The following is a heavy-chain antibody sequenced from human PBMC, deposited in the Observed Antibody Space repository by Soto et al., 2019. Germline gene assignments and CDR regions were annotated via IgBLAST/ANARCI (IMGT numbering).Heavy chain of an antibody. V-gene: IGHV3-73*01. D-gene: IGHD1-1*01. CDR2: IRGKTDNYAT. Sequence: GGSLRLSCAASGLAFSGTTMHWVRQASGRGLEWVGRIRGKTDNYATSYAASVRGRFTISRDDSKATAYLQMNSLKIEDTAVYYCAALDGGTSTFEIWGQGTMVTVSS. CDR3: AALDGGTSTFEI. CDR1: GLAFSGTT. J-gene: IGHJ3*02.